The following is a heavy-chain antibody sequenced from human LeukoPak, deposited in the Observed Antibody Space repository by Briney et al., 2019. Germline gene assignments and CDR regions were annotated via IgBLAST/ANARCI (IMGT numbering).Heavy chain of an antibody. CDR2: ISGSGGGT. D-gene: IGHD6-19*01. CDR3: AKDPYSSGWYYFDY. V-gene: IGHV3-23*01. J-gene: IGHJ4*02. Sequence: PGGSLRLSCAASGFTFSSCAMSWVRQAPGKGLEWVSVISGSGGGTYYADSVKGRFTISRDNSKNTLYLQMNSLRAEDTAIYYCAKDPYSSGWYYFDYWGQGTLVTVSS. CDR1: GFTFSSCA.